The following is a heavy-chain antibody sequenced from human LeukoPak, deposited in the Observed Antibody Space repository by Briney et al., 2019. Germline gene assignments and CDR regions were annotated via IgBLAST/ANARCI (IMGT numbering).Heavy chain of an antibody. V-gene: IGHV4-34*01. CDR1: GGSFSGFY. CDR3: ARGWTFGEPFSRS. Sequence: SETLSLTCAAYGGSFSGFYWSWIRQSPGKGLEWIGEINQSGVTNYSPSLKSRVTTSADTSKNQFSLKVNSVTAADTAVYYCARGWTFGEPFSRSWGQGTLVAVSS. J-gene: IGHJ4*02. D-gene: IGHD3-10*01. CDR2: INQSGVT.